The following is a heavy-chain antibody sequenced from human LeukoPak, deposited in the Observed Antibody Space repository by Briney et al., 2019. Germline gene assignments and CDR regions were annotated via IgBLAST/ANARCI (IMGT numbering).Heavy chain of an antibody. CDR2: IRQDGSDK. CDR1: GFTFSSYW. Sequence: GGSLRLSCAASGFTFSSYWMTWVRQAPGKGLEWVANIRQDGSDKYYVDSVKGRFTISRDNAKSSLYLQMNSLRAEDTAVYYCARDYSIDIWGQGTMVAVSS. J-gene: IGHJ3*02. V-gene: IGHV3-7*01. D-gene: IGHD2-15*01. CDR3: ARDYSIDI.